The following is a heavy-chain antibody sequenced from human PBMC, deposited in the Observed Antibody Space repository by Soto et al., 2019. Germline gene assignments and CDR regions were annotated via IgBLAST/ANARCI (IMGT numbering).Heavy chain of an antibody. CDR2: VYYSASS. D-gene: IGHD3-16*01. CDR1: GDSIARGVNH. V-gene: IGHV4-39*01. CDR3: ARRWETHQFGGLDV. J-gene: IGHJ1*01. Sequence: PSETLSLTCTVSGDSIARGVNHWDWFRQSPGGRLEWIGGVYYSASSYYNPSLRSRVTISLNLSANQISLRLTSVTAADAGVYFCARRWETHQFGGLDVWGQGTLVTV.